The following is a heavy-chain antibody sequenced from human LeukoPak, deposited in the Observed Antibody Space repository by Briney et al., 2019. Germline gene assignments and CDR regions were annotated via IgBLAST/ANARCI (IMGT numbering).Heavy chain of an antibody. Sequence: ASVKVSCKASGYTFTNYGVSWMRQPPGRGPEWMGWISSYNGNTHYPQKLQDRVTMTTDTSTNTAYMELRSLRSDDTAVYYCARDPRCSGDTCYSQYFDYWGQGTLVTVSS. CDR3: ARDPRCSGDTCYSQYFDY. D-gene: IGHD2-15*01. CDR1: GYTFTNYG. V-gene: IGHV1-18*01. J-gene: IGHJ4*02. CDR2: ISSYNGNT.